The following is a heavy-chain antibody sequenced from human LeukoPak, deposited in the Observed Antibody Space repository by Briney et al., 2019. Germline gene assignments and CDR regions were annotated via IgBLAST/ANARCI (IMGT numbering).Heavy chain of an antibody. Sequence: GSLRLSCAASGFTFSSYEMNWVRQAPGKGLEWVAVISYDGSNKYYADSVKGRFTISRDNSKNTLYLQMNSLRAEDTAVYYCARDYGVIWGQGTMVTVSS. CDR3: ARDYGVI. V-gene: IGHV3-30*04. J-gene: IGHJ3*02. D-gene: IGHD4-17*01. CDR2: ISYDGSNK. CDR1: GFTFSSYE.